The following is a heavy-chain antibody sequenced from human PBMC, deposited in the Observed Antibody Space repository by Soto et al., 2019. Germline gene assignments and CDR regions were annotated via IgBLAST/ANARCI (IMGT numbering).Heavy chain of an antibody. CDR3: ARDREVTMRSFDY. CDR1: GFTFSDYA. CDR2: ISYGGSDT. J-gene: IGHJ4*02. D-gene: IGHD3-22*01. Sequence: PGGSLRLSCAFSGFTFSDYAMHWVRQAPGKGLEWVAVISYGGSDTYFADSVKGRFTISSDKSKNTVFLQMTSLRTEDTALYYCARDREVTMRSFDYWGQGTLVTAPQ. V-gene: IGHV3-30-3*01.